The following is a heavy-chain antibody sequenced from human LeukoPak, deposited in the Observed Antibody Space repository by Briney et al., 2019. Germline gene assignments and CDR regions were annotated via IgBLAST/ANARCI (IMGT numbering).Heavy chain of an antibody. CDR1: GYTFTGYY. CDR3: ARRESGSYNLSLDY. D-gene: IGHD1-26*01. V-gene: IGHV1-2*02. J-gene: IGHJ4*02. CDR2: INPNSGGT. Sequence: GASVKVSCQASGYTFTGYYMHWVRQAPGQGLEWMGWINPNSGGTNYAQKFQGRVTMTRDTSISTAYMELSRLRSDDTAVYYCARRESGSYNLSLDYGGQGTLVTVSS.